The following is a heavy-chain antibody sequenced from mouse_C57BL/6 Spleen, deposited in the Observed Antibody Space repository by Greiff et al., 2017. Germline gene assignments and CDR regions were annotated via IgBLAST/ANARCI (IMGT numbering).Heavy chain of an antibody. V-gene: IGHV5-9-1*02. D-gene: IGHD2-1*01. CDR3: TREEGNYIYFDG. CDR1: GFTFSSYA. CDR2: ISSGGDYI. J-gene: IGHJ1*03. Sequence: EVKLVESGEGLVKPGGSLKLSCAASGFTFSSYAMSWVRQTPEKRLEWVAYISSGGDYIYYADTVKGRFTISRDHARNTLYLQMSSLKSEDTAMYYCTREEGNYIYFDGWGTGTTVTVSS.